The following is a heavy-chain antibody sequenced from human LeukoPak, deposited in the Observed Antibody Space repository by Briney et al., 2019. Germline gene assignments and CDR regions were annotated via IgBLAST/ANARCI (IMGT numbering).Heavy chain of an antibody. CDR2: INPSGGST. CDR3: ARVLGWYYGMDV. D-gene: IGHD2-15*01. CDR1: GYTFTSYY. Sequence: ASVKVSCKAPGYTFTSYYMHWVRQAPGQGLEWMGIINPSGGSTSYAQKFQGRVTMTRDTSTSTVYMELSSLRSEDTAVYYCARVLGWYYGMDVWGQGTTVTVSS. V-gene: IGHV1-46*01. J-gene: IGHJ6*02.